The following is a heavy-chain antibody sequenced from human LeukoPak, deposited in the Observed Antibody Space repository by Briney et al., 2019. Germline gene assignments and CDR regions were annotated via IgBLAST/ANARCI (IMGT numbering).Heavy chain of an antibody. Sequence: GGSLRLSCAASGFTFNSYGMHWVRQAPGKGLEWVAVIWYDGTNKYYADSVKGRFTISRDNSKNTLYLQMNSLRAEDTAVYYCANDKTVEGPIDYVWGSYRPTLFDYWGQGTLVTVSS. CDR2: IWYDGTNK. CDR1: GFTFNSYG. V-gene: IGHV3-33*06. D-gene: IGHD3-16*02. J-gene: IGHJ4*02. CDR3: ANDKTVEGPIDYVWGSYRPTLFDY.